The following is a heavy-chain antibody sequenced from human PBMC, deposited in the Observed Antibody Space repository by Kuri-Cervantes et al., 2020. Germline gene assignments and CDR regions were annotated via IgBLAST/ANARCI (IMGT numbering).Heavy chain of an antibody. CDR1: GYTFTSYG. V-gene: IGHV1-2*02. Sequence: ASVKVSCKASGYTFTSYGISWVRQAPGQGLEWMGWVNPNSGGRNYAEKFQGRVTMTRDTSISTAYMELSSLRSDDTAVYYCARDGVGTTVKGFDIWGQGTMVTVSS. CDR2: VNPNSGGR. CDR3: ARDGVGTTVKGFDI. D-gene: IGHD4-17*01. J-gene: IGHJ3*02.